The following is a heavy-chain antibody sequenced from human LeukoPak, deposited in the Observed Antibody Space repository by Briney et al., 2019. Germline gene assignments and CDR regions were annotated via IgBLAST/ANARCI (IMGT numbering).Heavy chain of an antibody. CDR3: AVATIKDYFDY. V-gene: IGHV3-48*03. CDR2: SSSSGSTI. CDR1: GFTFSSYE. D-gene: IGHD5-24*01. J-gene: IGHJ4*02. Sequence: RGSLRLSCAASGFTFSSYEMNWVRPAPGKGLDWVSYSSSSGSTIYYADSVKGRFTISRDNAKNSLYLQMNSLRAEDTAVYYCAVATIKDYFDYWGQGTLVTVSS.